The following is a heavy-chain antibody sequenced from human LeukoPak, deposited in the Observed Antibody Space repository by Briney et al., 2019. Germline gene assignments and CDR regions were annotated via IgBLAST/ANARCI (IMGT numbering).Heavy chain of an antibody. Sequence: GGSLRLSCAASGFTFSTYWMNWVRQAPGKGLEWVANIKQDGNEKYYVDSVKGRFTISRDNAKNSLYLQMNSLRAEDTAIYYCARDAFFWAFDYWGQGTLVTVSS. CDR1: GFTFSTYW. V-gene: IGHV3-7*03. J-gene: IGHJ4*02. CDR3: ARDAFFWAFDY. CDR2: IKQDGNEK. D-gene: IGHD3-3*01.